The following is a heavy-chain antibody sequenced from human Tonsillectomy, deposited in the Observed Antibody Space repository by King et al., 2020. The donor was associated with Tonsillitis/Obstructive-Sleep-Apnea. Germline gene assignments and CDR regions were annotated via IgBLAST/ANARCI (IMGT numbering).Heavy chain of an antibody. CDR2: ISAYNANT. D-gene: IGHD6-19*01. J-gene: IGHJ4*02. CDR1: GYTFTSYG. Sequence: VQLVESGAEVKKPGASVKVSCKASGYTFTSYGISWVRQAPGQGLEWMGWISAYNANTNYAQKLQGRVTMTTDTSTSTAYMGLRGLRSDDTAVYYCARGVHSSGWDEMYYFDYWGQGTLVPVSS. V-gene: IGHV1-18*01. CDR3: ARGVHSSGWDEMYYFDY.